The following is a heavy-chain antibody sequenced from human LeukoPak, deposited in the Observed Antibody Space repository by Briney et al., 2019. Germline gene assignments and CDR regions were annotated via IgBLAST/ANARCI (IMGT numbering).Heavy chain of an antibody. D-gene: IGHD3-9*01. Sequence: GESLKISCKGSGYSFTSYWIGWVRQMPGKGLEWMGIIYPGDSDTRYSPSFQGQVTISADKSISTAYLQWSSLKASDTAMYYCARRVYDILTGYHYFDYWGQGTLVTVSS. CDR1: GYSFTSYW. V-gene: IGHV5-51*01. CDR3: ARRVYDILTGYHYFDY. CDR2: IYPGDSDT. J-gene: IGHJ4*02.